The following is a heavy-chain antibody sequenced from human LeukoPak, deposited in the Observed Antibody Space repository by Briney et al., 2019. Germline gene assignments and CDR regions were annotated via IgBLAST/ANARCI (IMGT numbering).Heavy chain of an antibody. V-gene: IGHV6-1*01. J-gene: IGHJ4*02. CDR3: ARGHGGYVDS. Sequence: SQTLSLTCAISGDSVSRNDAAWNWLRQSPWRGLEWLGRKYYRSKWYNDYAESVKSRIIINPDTSKNQFSLQLNSVTPEDTAVYYCARGHGGYVDSWGQGTLVTVSS. D-gene: IGHD5-12*01. CDR2: KYYRSKWYN. CDR1: GDSVSRNDAA.